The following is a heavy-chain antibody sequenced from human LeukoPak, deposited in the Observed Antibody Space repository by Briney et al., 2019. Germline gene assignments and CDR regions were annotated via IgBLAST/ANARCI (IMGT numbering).Heavy chain of an antibody. Sequence: SETLSLTCTVSSSXISSSSYYWGWIRQPLGKGLEWIGNIYYSGDTYYNPSLKSRVTISVDTSKKHFSLKLSSVTAADTAVYYCARQRRYFDWLLYAYFDYWGQGTLVTVSS. CDR2: IYYSGDT. CDR1: SSXISSSSYY. V-gene: IGHV4-39*01. CDR3: ARQRRYFDWLLYAYFDY. J-gene: IGHJ4*02. D-gene: IGHD3-9*01.